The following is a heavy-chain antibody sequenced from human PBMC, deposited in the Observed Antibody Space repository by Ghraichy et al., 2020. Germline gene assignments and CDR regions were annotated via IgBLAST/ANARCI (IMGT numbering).Heavy chain of an antibody. CDR2: IKSKTDGGTT. CDR3: TTDIDDFWSGYYYYYYYGMDV. V-gene: IGHV3-15*01. CDR1: GFTFSNAW. Sequence: GGSLRLSCAASGFTFSNAWMSWVRQAPGKGLEWVGRIKSKTDGGTTDYAAPVKGRFTISRDDSKNTLYLQMNSLKTEDTAVYYCTTDIDDFWSGYYYYYYYGMDVWGQGTTVTVSS. D-gene: IGHD3-3*01. J-gene: IGHJ6*02.